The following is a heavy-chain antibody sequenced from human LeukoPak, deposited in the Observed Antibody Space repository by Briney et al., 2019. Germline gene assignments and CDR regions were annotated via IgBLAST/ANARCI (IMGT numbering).Heavy chain of an antibody. CDR1: GGSFSGYY. Sequence: PSETLSLTCAVYGGSFSGYYWTWVRQPPEKELEWIGEINPSGSTNYNPSLKSRVTISVDTSKNQFFLKLSSVIAADTAVYYCARDYWFDPWGHGTLVTVSS. CDR3: ARDYWFDP. V-gene: IGHV4-34*01. CDR2: INPSGST. J-gene: IGHJ5*02.